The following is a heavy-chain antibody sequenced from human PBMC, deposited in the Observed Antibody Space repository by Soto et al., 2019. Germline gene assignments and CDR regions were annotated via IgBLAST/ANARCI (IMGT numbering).Heavy chain of an antibody. CDR3: ARESGGATATLDYYYFYMDV. D-gene: IGHD5-12*01. Sequence: QVQLVQSGAEVRKPGASVTVSCRSSGDSFNDYYIHWVRQAPGQGLEWMGWINPNSGVTKYAQKFKGWVSMTRDTSIRTVYMQLNRLRSDDTAVYYCARESGGATATLDYYYFYMDVWGTGTTVTVSS. CDR2: INPNSGVT. CDR1: GDSFNDYY. J-gene: IGHJ6*03. V-gene: IGHV1-2*04.